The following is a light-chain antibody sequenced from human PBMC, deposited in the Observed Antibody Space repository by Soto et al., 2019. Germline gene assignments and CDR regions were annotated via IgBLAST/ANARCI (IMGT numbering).Light chain of an antibody. CDR2: RIS. Sequence: EIVLTQSPATLSLSPGEIATLSCRASQSVNNYLAWYQQRPGQAPRLLIYRISNRATGVPDRFSGSGSGTDFTLTISRLEPEDFAVYYCQQYGTSPITFGQGTRLEIK. CDR3: QQYGTSPIT. J-gene: IGKJ5*01. CDR1: QSVNNY. V-gene: IGKV3-20*01.